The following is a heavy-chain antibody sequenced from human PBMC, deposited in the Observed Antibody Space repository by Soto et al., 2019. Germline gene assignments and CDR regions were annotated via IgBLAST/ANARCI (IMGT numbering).Heavy chain of an antibody. J-gene: IGHJ4*02. CDR3: AKDTYGLDY. CDR2: ISGSGGST. V-gene: IGHV3-23*01. Sequence: EVQLLESGGGLVQPGGSLRLSCAASGLTFSSYAMNWVRQAPGKGLEWVAAISGSGGSTYYADSVKGRFTISRDTSKNTLYLQMNSMRAEDTAVYYCAKDTYGLDYWGQGTLVTVSS. D-gene: IGHD3-10*01. CDR1: GLTFSSYA.